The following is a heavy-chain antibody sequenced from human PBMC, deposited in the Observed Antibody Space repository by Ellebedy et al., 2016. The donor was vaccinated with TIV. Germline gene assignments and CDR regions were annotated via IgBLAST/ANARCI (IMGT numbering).Heavy chain of an antibody. D-gene: IGHD3-22*01. CDR1: GGTFSSYV. V-gene: IGHV1-69*06. CDR2: IIPIFGTA. CDR3: ARGGGYYDNNGHYHIPGFDY. J-gene: IGHJ4*02. Sequence: ASVKVSCKASGGTFSSYVISWVRQAPGQGLEWMGGIIPIFGTANYAQKFQGRVTITADKSTSTAYMELGSLTSEDTAVYYCARGGGYYDNNGHYHIPGFDYWGQGTLVTVSS.